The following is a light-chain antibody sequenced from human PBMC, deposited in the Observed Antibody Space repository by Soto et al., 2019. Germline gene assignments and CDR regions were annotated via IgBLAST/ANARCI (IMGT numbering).Light chain of an antibody. V-gene: IGKV3-20*01. CDR1: HTVSSNY. CDR2: GAS. Sequence: EIILTQSPNTLSLCPVERATLSCSASHTVSSNYLAWCQQRPGQAPRLLIYGASTRAAGIPDRFSGSGSGTDFTLTITRLGPEDSAVYFCQQYTGPPTTFGQGTRLEIK. CDR3: QQYTGPPTT. J-gene: IGKJ5*01.